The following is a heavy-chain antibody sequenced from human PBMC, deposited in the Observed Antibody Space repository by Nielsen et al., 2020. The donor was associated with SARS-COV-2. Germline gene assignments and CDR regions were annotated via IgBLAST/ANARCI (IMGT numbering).Heavy chain of an antibody. J-gene: IGHJ6*02. Sequence: SETLSLTCAVYGGSFSGYYWSWIRQPPGKGLEWIGEINHSGSTNHNPSLKSRVTISVDTSKNQFSLKLSSVTAADTAVYYCARGRKLGYGYYYYGMDVWGQGTTVTVS. CDR1: GGSFSGYY. V-gene: IGHV4-34*01. D-gene: IGHD2-15*01. CDR3: ARGRKLGYGYYYYGMDV. CDR2: INHSGST.